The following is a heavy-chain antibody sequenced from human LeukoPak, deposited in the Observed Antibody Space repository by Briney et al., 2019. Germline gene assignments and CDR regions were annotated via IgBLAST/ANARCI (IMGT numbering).Heavy chain of an antibody. Sequence: SETLSLTCTVSGGSISSSSYYWGWIRQPPGKGLEWIGSIYYSGSTYYNPSLKSRVTISVDTSKNQFSLKLSSVTAADTAVYYCARWDGDYRDAFDIWGQGTMVTVSS. CDR1: GGSISSSSYY. D-gene: IGHD4-17*01. J-gene: IGHJ3*02. V-gene: IGHV4-39*07. CDR2: IYYSGST. CDR3: ARWDGDYRDAFDI.